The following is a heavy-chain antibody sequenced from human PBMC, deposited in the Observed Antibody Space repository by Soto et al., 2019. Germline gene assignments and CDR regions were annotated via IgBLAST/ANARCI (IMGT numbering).Heavy chain of an antibody. J-gene: IGHJ5*02. Sequence: PGGSLRLSCAASGFTFGSYSMNWVRQAPGKGLEWVSYISSSSSTIYYADSVKGRFTISRDNAKNSLYLQMNSLRDEDTAVYYCARDGWFGELLPNWFDPWGQGTLVTVSS. CDR2: ISSSSSTI. CDR3: ARDGWFGELLPNWFDP. CDR1: GFTFGSYS. V-gene: IGHV3-48*02. D-gene: IGHD3-10*01.